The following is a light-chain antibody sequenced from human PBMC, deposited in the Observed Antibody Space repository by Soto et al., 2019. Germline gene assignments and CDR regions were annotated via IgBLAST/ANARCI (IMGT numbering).Light chain of an antibody. V-gene: IGLV4-60*02. CDR2: LEGSGSY. CDR3: ETWESNLRV. CDR1: SGHSSYI. Sequence: QPVLTQSSSASASLGSSGKLTCTLSSGHSSYIIAWHQQQPGKAPRYLMKLEGSGSYNKGSGVPDRFSGSSSGADRYLTISNLQFEDEADYYCETWESNLRVFGGGTKVTVL. J-gene: IGLJ3*02.